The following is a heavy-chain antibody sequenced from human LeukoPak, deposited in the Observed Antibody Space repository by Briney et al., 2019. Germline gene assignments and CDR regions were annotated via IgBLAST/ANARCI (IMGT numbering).Heavy chain of an antibody. Sequence: PSETLSLTCAVYGGSFSGYYWSWIRQPPGKGLEWIGEINHSGSTNYNPSLKSRVTVSVDTSKNQFSLKLSSVTAADTAVCYCARGDYYDSSGYLFYWFDPWGQGTLVTVSS. CDR1: GGSFSGYY. J-gene: IGHJ5*02. D-gene: IGHD3-22*01. V-gene: IGHV4-34*01. CDR2: INHSGST. CDR3: ARGDYYDSSGYLFYWFDP.